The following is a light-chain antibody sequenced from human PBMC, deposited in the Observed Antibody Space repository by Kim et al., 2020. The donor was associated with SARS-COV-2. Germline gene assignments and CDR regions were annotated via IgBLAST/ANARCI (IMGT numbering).Light chain of an antibody. V-gene: IGLV6-57*01. CDR3: PSYDDNSWV. J-gene: IGLJ3*02. CDR2: EDH. CDR1: SGSIASDF. Sequence: NFMLTQSHSVSESPGKTVIISCTRSSGSIASDFVQWFQQRPGSSPTTVLYEDHKRPSGVPDRFSGSVDTSSNSASLTISGLRAEDEADYYCPSYDDNSWVFGGGTQLTVL.